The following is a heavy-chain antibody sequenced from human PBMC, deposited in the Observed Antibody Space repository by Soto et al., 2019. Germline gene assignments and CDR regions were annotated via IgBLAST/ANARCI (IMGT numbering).Heavy chain of an antibody. CDR3: ARSGYCSSTSCYIYYYYMDV. V-gene: IGHV1-18*01. CDR2: ISAYNGNT. CDR1: GYTFTSYG. D-gene: IGHD2-2*02. Sequence: ASVKVSCKASGYTFTSYGISWVRQAPGQGLEWMGWISAYNGNTNYAQKLQGRVTMTTDTSTSTAYMELRSLRSDDTAVYYCARSGYCSSTSCYIYYYYMDVWGKGTTVTVSS. J-gene: IGHJ6*03.